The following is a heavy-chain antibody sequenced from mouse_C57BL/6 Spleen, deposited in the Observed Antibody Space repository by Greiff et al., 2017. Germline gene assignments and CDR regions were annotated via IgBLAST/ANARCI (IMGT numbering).Heavy chain of an antibody. J-gene: IGHJ4*01. CDR3: ARWNDNDYRGAMDY. Sequence: EVQLQQSGPELVKPGASVKIPCKASGYTFTDYNMDWVKQSHGKSLEWIGDINPNNGGTIYNQKFKGKATLTVDKSSSTAYMQLRSLTSEDTAVYYCARWNDNDYRGAMDYWGQGTSVTVSS. CDR2: INPNNGGT. D-gene: IGHD2-4*01. V-gene: IGHV1-18*01. CDR1: GYTFTDYN.